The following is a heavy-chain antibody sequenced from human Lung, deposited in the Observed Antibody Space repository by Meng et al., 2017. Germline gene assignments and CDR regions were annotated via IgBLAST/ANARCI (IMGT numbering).Heavy chain of an antibody. D-gene: IGHD1-26*01. V-gene: IGHV3-15*01. Sequence: QGVVVGAGSVEPGCGVRVSGSASGYDYRHSCVSCGRQAQGKGLERVCRIKSNTDEGKTEYAAPLTGRFIISRDESKSTLNLHLSGLRTDDTGVYYCTWSDKAVPDYWGQGTLVTVSS. CDR1: GYDYRHSC. J-gene: IGHJ4*02. CDR3: TWSDKAVPDY. CDR2: IKSNTDEGKT.